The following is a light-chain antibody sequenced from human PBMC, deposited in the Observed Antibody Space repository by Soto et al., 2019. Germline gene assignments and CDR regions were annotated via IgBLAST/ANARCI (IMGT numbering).Light chain of an antibody. Sequence: DIQMTQSPSTLSESVGDRVTITCRASQSISSWLAWYQQKPGKAPKLLIYKASSLESGVPSRFSGSGSGTEFTLTISSLQPDDFATYYCQQYHSYPWTFGQGTKVDIK. J-gene: IGKJ1*01. CDR2: KAS. CDR1: QSISSW. CDR3: QQYHSYPWT. V-gene: IGKV1-5*03.